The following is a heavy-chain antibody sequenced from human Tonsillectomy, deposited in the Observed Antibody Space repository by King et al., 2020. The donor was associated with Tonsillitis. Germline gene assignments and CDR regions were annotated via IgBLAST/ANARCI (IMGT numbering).Heavy chain of an antibody. V-gene: IGHV2-5*02. CDR2: MYWDDDK. D-gene: IGHD5-24*01. Sequence: FTLKESGPTLVKPTQTLTLTCTFSGFSLSTSGVGVGWVRQPPGKALEWLGLMYWDDDKRYSPSLRSRLTITKGSSKNQVVLTMTNMDPVDTSTYYCAHNLHDYNHPGWFDPWGQGTLVTVSS. CDR3: AHNLHDYNHPGWFDP. J-gene: IGHJ5*02. CDR1: GFSLSTSGVG.